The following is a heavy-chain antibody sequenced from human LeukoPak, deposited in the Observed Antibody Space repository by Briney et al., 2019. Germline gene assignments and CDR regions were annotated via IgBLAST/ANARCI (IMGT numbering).Heavy chain of an antibody. CDR1: GGSFSGYY. Sequence: SETLSLTCAVYGGSFSGYYWSWIRQPPGKGLEWIGEINHSGSTNYNPSLKSRVTISVDTSKNQFSLKLSSVTAADTAVYYCARELFDYWRQGTLVTVSS. CDR2: INHSGST. V-gene: IGHV4-34*01. CDR3: ARELFDY. J-gene: IGHJ4*02.